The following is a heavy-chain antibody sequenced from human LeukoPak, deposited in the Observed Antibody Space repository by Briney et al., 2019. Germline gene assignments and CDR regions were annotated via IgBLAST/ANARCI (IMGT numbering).Heavy chain of an antibody. CDR2: IYYSGST. V-gene: IGHV4-59*12. CDR3: ARESSMGSGSYWDY. Sequence: SETLSLTCTVSGGSISSYYWSWIRQPPGKGLEWIGYIYYSGSTNYNPSLKSRVTISVDTSKNQFSLKLSSVTAADTAVYYCARESSMGSGSYWDYWGQGTLVTVSS. CDR1: GGSISSYY. J-gene: IGHJ4*02. D-gene: IGHD3-10*01.